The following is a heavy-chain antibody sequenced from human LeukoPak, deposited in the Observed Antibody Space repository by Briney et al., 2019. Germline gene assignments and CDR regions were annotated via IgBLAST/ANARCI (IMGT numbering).Heavy chain of an antibody. CDR3: AGGDRNGWYFDL. CDR1: GFTFDEHG. Sequence: GGSLRLSCAGSGFTFDEHGMSWVRQAPGKGLELVSGINWNGGSTGYGDSVKGRFTISRDNAKKSLFLQMNSLRAEDTTLYYCAGGDRNGWYFDLWGRGTLVTVSS. CDR2: INWNGGST. J-gene: IGHJ2*01. D-gene: IGHD2-15*01. V-gene: IGHV3-20*04.